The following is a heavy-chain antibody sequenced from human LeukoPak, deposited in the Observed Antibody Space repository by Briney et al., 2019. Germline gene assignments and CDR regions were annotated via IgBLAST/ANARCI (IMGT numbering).Heavy chain of an antibody. Sequence: SETLSLTCTVSGGSISSSSYYWGWIRQPPGKGLEWIGSIYYSGSTNYNPSLKSRVTISVDTSKNQFSLKLSSVTAADTAVYYCAREFRWDGIAVAGVYWYFDLWGRGTLVTVSS. D-gene: IGHD6-19*01. CDR2: IYYSGST. CDR1: GGSISSSSYY. V-gene: IGHV4-39*07. J-gene: IGHJ2*01. CDR3: AREFRWDGIAVAGVYWYFDL.